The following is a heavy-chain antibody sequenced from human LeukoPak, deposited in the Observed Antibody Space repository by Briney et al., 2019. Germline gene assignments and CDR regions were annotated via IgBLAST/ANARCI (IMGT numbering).Heavy chain of an antibody. D-gene: IGHD3-10*01. CDR2: ISGSGGST. Sequence: PGGSLRLSCAASGFMFSSYAMSWVRQAPGKGLEWVSAISGSGGSTYYADSVKGRFTISRDNSRNTLYLQMNSLRAEDTAVYYCARDVGYGSNWFDPWGQGTLVTVSS. CDR1: GFMFSSYA. V-gene: IGHV3-23*01. CDR3: ARDVGYGSNWFDP. J-gene: IGHJ5*02.